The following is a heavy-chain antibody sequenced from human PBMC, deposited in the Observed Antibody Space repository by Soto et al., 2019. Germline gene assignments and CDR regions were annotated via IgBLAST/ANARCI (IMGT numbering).Heavy chain of an antibody. J-gene: IGHJ5*02. V-gene: IGHV1-18*01. CDR3: ARATLYWSITSCYGSDKWFDP. CDR2: IRAYNGNS. CDR1: GYTFTSYA. Sequence: QVQLVQSGAEVRKPGASVKVSCEASGYTFTSYAITWVRQAPGQGLEWMGWIRAYNGNSNYAQKFQGRVALTTDTYTSTAYMELRSLRSYDTAMYYCARATLYWSITSCYGSDKWFDPMGQGSLVTVSS. D-gene: IGHD2-2*01.